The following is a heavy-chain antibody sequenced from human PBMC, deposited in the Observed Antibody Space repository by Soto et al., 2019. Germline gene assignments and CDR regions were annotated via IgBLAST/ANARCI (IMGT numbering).Heavy chain of an antibody. V-gene: IGHV4-34*01. CDR1: GGSFSGYY. J-gene: IGHJ4*02. CDR3: ARGSVAVKPIDY. D-gene: IGHD6-19*01. CDR2: INHSGST. Sequence: QVQLQQWGAGLLKPSETLSLTCAVYGGSFSGYYWSWIRQPPGKGLEWIGEINHSGSTNYNPSLTSRVTISVDTSKNQFSLKLSSVTAADTAVYYCARGSVAVKPIDYWGQGTLVTVSS.